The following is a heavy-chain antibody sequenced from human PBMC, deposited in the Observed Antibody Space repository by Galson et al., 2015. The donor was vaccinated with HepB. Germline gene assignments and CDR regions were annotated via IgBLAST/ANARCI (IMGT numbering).Heavy chain of an antibody. CDR3: ARGGAWFAAFAI. D-gene: IGHD3-10*01. V-gene: IGHV3-11*01. CDR1: GFSLSDYY. J-gene: IGHJ3*02. Sequence: SLRLSCAASGFSLSDYYMSWIRQAPGKGPEWISYISNSGGTIYYADSVKGRFNISRDNAKNSLYLQMSSLRVEDTAVYYCARGGAWFAAFAIWGQGTMVTVSS. CDR2: ISNSGGTI.